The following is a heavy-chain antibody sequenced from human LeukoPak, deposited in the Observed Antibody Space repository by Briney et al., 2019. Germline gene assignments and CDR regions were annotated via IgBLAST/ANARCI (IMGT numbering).Heavy chain of an antibody. CDR1: GGSVRSGSYY. Sequence: PSETLSLTCTVSGGSVRSGSYYWSWIRQPPGKGLEWIGYIYYTGSTKYNPSLKSRVTISVDTSKNQFSLKLRSVTAADTAVYYCARGAPPRPPSDWFDPWGQGTLVTVSS. CDR2: IYYTGST. CDR3: ARGAPPRPPSDWFDP. J-gene: IGHJ5*02. V-gene: IGHV4-61*01.